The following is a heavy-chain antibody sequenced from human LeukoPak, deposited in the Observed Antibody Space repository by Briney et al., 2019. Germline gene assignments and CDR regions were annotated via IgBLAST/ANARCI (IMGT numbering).Heavy chain of an antibody. Sequence: GGSLRFSCAASGFTFSSYGMHWVRQAPGKGLEWVAVIWYDGSNKYYADSVKGRFTISRDNSKNTLYLQMNSLRAEDTAVYYCARDYLDWYFDLWGRGTLVTVSS. J-gene: IGHJ2*01. CDR2: IWYDGSNK. V-gene: IGHV3-33*01. CDR1: GFTFSSYG. CDR3: ARDYLDWYFDL.